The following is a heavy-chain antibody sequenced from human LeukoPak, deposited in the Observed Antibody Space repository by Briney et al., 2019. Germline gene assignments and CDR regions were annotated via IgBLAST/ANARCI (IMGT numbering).Heavy chain of an antibody. D-gene: IGHD1-26*01. J-gene: IGHJ5*02. CDR1: GGSISSSNYE. Sequence: SETLSLTCTVYGGSISSSNYEWGWVPQAGGKGLEWIGRIYTSVSTNYNPSLKRRVTRSVDTSKNHSSLKLSSVGAADTAVYYCARVIVVGATRDWFDPWGQGTLVTVSS. CDR2: IYTSVST. CDR3: ARVIVVGATRDWFDP. V-gene: IGHV4-61*02.